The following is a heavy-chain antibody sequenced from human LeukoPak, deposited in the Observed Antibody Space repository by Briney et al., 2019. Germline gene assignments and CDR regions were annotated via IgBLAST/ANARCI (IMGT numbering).Heavy chain of an antibody. CDR3: ARDLVPDYGSGSDTFDI. Sequence: ASVKVSCKASGYTFTSYGISWVRQAPGQGLEWMGWINPNSGGTNYAQKFQGRVTMTRDTSISTAYMELSRLRSDDTAVYYCARDLVPDYGSGSDTFDIWGQGTMVTVSS. V-gene: IGHV1-2*02. J-gene: IGHJ3*02. D-gene: IGHD3-10*01. CDR2: INPNSGGT. CDR1: GYTFTSYG.